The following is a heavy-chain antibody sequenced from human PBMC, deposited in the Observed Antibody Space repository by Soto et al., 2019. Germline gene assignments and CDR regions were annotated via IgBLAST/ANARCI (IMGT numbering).Heavy chain of an antibody. V-gene: IGHV4-31*03. CDR2: IYYRGST. CDR3: ARRTDNIVVVPAYGWYFDL. Sequence: QVQLQESGPGLVKPSQTLSLTCTVSGGSISSGGYYWSWIRQHPGKGLEWIGYIYYRGSTYYNPSLKSRVTLSVDTSKNQFSLKLSSVTAADTAVYYCARRTDNIVVVPAYGWYFDLWGRGTLVTVSS. CDR1: GGSISSGGYY. D-gene: IGHD2-2*01. J-gene: IGHJ2*01.